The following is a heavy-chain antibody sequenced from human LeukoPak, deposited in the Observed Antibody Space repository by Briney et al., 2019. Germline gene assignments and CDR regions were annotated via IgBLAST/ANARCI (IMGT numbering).Heavy chain of an antibody. Sequence: SETLSLTCPVSGASISSGDYYWSWIRQPAGKGLEWIGRISSSGSTNYNPSLKSRVTISVDTSKNQFSLKLSSVTAADTAVYYCARGGYCSGGSCYPEAFDIWGQGTMVTVSS. V-gene: IGHV4-61*02. D-gene: IGHD2-15*01. CDR3: ARGGYCSGGSCYPEAFDI. J-gene: IGHJ3*02. CDR1: GASISSGDYY. CDR2: ISSSGST.